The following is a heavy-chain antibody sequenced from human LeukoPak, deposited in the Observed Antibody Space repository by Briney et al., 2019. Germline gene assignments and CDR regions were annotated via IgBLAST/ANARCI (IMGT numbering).Heavy chain of an antibody. CDR2: ISGSGGST. CDR1: GSTFSSYA. CDR3: ARKATRRGYFDY. D-gene: IGHD1-26*01. V-gene: IGHV3-23*01. J-gene: IGHJ4*02. Sequence: GGSLRLSCAASGSTFSSYAMSWVRQAPGKGLEWVSAISGSGGSTYYADSVKGRFTISRDNSKNTLYLQMNSLRAEDTAVYYCARKATRRGYFDYWGQGTLVTVPS.